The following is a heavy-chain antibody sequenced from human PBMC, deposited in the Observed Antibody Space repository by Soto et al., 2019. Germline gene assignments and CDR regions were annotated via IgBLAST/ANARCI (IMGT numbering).Heavy chain of an antibody. Sequence: EVHLLESGGGLVQPGGSLRLSCAASGFTFSRYALNWVRQAPGKGLEWVAEISGSGTSTYYAPSVKGRFTISSDSSKNTFYLRMNSLRAEDTAMYYCARSLSALFSLGDVNYWGQGALVTVSS. J-gene: IGHJ4*02. V-gene: IGHV3-23*01. D-gene: IGHD2-21*01. CDR3: ARSLSALFSLGDVNY. CDR2: ISGSGTST. CDR1: GFTFSRYA.